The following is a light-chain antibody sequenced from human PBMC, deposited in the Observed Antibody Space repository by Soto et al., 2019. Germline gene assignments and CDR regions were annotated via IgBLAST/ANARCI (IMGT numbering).Light chain of an antibody. CDR1: QSVDNNY. J-gene: IGKJ4*01. V-gene: IGKV3-20*01. CDR2: HAS. Sequence: EIVLTQSPGTLSLSPGERATLSCRASQSVDNNYLAWYQQKPGQAPRLLIEHASSRATGIPDRFSGSGSGTDFTLTISRLEPEDFAVYYCQQCASSPLTFGGGTKVEIK. CDR3: QQCASSPLT.